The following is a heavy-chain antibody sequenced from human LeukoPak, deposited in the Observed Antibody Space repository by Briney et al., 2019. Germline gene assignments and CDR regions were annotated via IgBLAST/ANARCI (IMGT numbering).Heavy chain of an antibody. Sequence: QTGGSLRLSCAASGFTFSSYWMHWVRQAPGKGLVWVSRIDSDGSSTSYADSVKGRFTISRDNAKNTLYLQMNSLRAEDTAVYYCARDRPGRDAYNTEWFDPWGQGTLVTVSS. D-gene: IGHD5-24*01. J-gene: IGHJ5*02. V-gene: IGHV3-74*01. CDR3: ARDRPGRDAYNTEWFDP. CDR1: GFTFSSYW. CDR2: IDSDGSST.